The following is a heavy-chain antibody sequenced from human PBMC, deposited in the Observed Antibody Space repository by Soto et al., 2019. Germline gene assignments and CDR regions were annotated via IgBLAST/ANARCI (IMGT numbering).Heavy chain of an antibody. Sequence: EVQLVQSGAEVKKPGESLKISCKGSGYSFTSYWIGWVRQMPGKGLEWMGIIYPGDSDTRYSPSFQGQVTISADKSISTAYLQWSSLKASDTAMYYCARRSYGYCSGGSCYINWFDPWGQGTLVTVSS. J-gene: IGHJ5*02. V-gene: IGHV5-51*01. CDR1: GYSFTSYW. CDR3: ARRSYGYCSGGSCYINWFDP. CDR2: IYPGDSDT. D-gene: IGHD2-15*01.